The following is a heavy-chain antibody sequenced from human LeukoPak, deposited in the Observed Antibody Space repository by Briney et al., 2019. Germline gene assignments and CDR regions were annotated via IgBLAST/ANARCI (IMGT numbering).Heavy chain of an antibody. V-gene: IGHV1-18*01. CDR2: LTVYNGNT. Sequence: SVKVSCKASGYSFTNYAINWVRQAPGQGLEWMGWLTVYNGNTNYAQKFQGRVTMTTDTSTSTAYMELRSLRSDDTAMYYCARVWNYGSIDYWGQGTRVTVSS. CDR1: GYSFTNYA. D-gene: IGHD3-10*01. CDR3: ARVWNYGSIDY. J-gene: IGHJ4*02.